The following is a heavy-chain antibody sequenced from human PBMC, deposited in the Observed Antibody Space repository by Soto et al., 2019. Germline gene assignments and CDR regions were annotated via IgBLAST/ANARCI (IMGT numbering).Heavy chain of an antibody. D-gene: IGHD3-3*02. V-gene: IGHV4-34*01. Sequence: PSETLSLTCAVYGGSFSGYYWSWIRQPPGKGLEWIGEINHSGSTNYNPSLKSRVTISVDASKNQFSLKLSSVTAADTAVYYCAMEGAPLAYWGQGTLVTVSS. J-gene: IGHJ4*02. CDR3: AMEGAPLAY. CDR2: INHSGST. CDR1: GGSFSGYY.